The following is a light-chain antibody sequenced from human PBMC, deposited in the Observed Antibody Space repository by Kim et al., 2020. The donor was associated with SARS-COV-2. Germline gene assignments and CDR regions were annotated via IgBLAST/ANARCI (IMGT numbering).Light chain of an antibody. J-gene: IGLJ1*01. CDR1: SSDVGGYIY. CDR3: SSYTSSSTYV. CDR2: DVS. V-gene: IGLV2-14*04. Sequence: QSITISCTGTSSDVGGYIYVSWYQQHPGKAPKLMIYDVSKRPSGVSNRFSGSKSGNTASLTISGLQAEDEADYYCSSYTSSSTYVFGTGTKVTVL.